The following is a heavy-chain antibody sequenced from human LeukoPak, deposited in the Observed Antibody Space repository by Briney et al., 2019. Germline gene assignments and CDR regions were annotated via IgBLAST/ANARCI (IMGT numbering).Heavy chain of an antibody. CDR2: TSLSGLT. CDR3: SRENGAFSPFGY. D-gene: IGHD2-8*01. V-gene: IGHV4-4*02. J-gene: IGHJ4*02. Sequence: SETLSLTCGVSGGSISSTNWWGWARQPPGPGLEWIGETSLSGLTNYNPSLNSRVTVSLDKSKNPLSLNLTSVTAADTAVYYCSRENGAFSPFGYWGQGTLVTVPS. CDR1: GGSISSTNW.